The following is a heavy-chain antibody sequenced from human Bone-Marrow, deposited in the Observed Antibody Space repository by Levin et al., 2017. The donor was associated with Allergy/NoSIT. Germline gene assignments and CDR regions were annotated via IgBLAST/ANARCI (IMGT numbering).Heavy chain of an antibody. J-gene: IGHJ4*02. V-gene: IGHV4-31*03. Sequence: SETLSLTCTVSGGSISSGGYYWSWIRQHPGKGLEWIGYIYYSGSTYYNPSLKSRVTISVDTSKNQFSLKLSSVTAADTAVYYCARGDIEKGFRESGVIDYWGQGTLVTVSS. CDR1: GGSISSGGYY. D-gene: IGHD3-10*01. CDR2: IYYSGST. CDR3: ARGDIEKGFRESGVIDY.